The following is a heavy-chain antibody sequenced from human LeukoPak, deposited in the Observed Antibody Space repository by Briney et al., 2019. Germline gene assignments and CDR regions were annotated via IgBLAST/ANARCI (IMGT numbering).Heavy chain of an antibody. J-gene: IGHJ4*02. D-gene: IGHD4-17*01. Sequence: PSETLSLTCTVSGGSISSYYWSWIRQPAGKGLEWIGRIYTSGSTNYNPSLKSRVTMSVDTSKNQFSLKLSSVTAADTAVYYCAREGYDYSDPYYFDYWGQGTLVTVSS. V-gene: IGHV4-4*07. CDR3: AREGYDYSDPYYFDY. CDR1: GGSISSYY. CDR2: IYTSGST.